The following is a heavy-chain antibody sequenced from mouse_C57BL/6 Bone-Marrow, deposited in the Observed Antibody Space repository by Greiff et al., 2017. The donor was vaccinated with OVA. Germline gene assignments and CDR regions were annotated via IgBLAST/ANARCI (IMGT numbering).Heavy chain of an antibody. D-gene: IGHD2-4*01. V-gene: IGHV1-59*01. CDR3: ARSGAIYYDYFHWYFDV. Sequence: QVQLQQPGAELVRPGTSVKLSCKASGYTFTSYWMHWVKQRPGQGLEWIGVIDPSDSYTNYNQKFKGKATLTVDTSSSTAYMHLSSLTSEDSAVYYCARSGAIYYDYFHWYFDVWGTGTTVTVSS. CDR2: IDPSDSYT. J-gene: IGHJ1*03. CDR1: GYTFTSYW.